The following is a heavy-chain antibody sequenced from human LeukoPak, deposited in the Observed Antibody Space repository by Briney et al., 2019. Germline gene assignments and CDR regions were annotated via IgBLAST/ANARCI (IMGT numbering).Heavy chain of an antibody. CDR3: VRDHDWSFDL. J-gene: IGHJ4*02. V-gene: IGHV1-46*01. D-gene: IGHD1-1*01. CDR2: INPSGGST. Sequence: ASVKVSCKASGYTFTSYGISWVRQAPGQGLEWMGIINPSGGSTSYAQKFQGRVTMTRDTSTSTVYMELSSLRSEDTAVYYCVRDHDWSFDLWGQGALVTVSS. CDR1: GYTFTSYG.